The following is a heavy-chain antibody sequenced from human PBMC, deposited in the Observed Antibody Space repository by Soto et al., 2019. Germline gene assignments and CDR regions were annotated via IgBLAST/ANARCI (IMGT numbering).Heavy chain of an antibody. CDR3: ARDLVVDHYYYGTDV. CDR2: IYTSGST. J-gene: IGHJ6*02. Sequence: SETLSLTCTVSGCSISSYYWSWIRQPAGKGLEWIWRIYTSGSTNYNPSLKSRVTMSVYTSKNQFSLKLTSVTAADTDVYYSARDLVVDHYYYGTDVWGQGPTVTVFS. D-gene: IGHD2-15*01. V-gene: IGHV4-4*07. CDR1: GCSISSYY.